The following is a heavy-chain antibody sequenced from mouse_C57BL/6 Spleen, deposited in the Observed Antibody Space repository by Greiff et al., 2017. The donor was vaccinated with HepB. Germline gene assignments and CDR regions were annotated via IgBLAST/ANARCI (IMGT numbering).Heavy chain of an antibody. Sequence: EVKLVESGPGLVKPSQSLSLTCSVTGYSITSGYYWNWIRQFPGNKLEWMGYISYDGSNNYNPSLKNRISITRDTSKNQFFLKLNSVTTEDTATYYCARETPLYYGSSYVGTWFAYWGQGTLVTVSA. CDR1: GYSITSGYY. CDR3: ARETPLYYGSSYVGTWFAY. V-gene: IGHV3-6*01. J-gene: IGHJ3*01. CDR2: ISYDGSN. D-gene: IGHD1-1*01.